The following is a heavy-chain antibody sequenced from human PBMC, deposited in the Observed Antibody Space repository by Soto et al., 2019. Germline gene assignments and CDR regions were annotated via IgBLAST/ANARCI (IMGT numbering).Heavy chain of an antibody. J-gene: IGHJ4*02. D-gene: IGHD3-22*01. CDR3: ARVGYDSSEADY. V-gene: IGHV1-2*02. Sequence: SVKVSCKAPADTFTSYYIHWVRQAPGHGLEWMGIINPNGGSTNYAQKFQGRVTMTRDTSISTAYMELSRLRSDDTAVYYCARVGYDSSEADYWGQGTLVTVSS. CDR2: INPNGGST. CDR1: ADTFTSYY.